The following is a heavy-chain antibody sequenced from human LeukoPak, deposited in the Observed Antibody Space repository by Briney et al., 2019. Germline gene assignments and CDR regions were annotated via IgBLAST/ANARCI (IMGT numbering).Heavy chain of an antibody. D-gene: IGHD2-2*01. CDR3: ARGADQLLWDYYGMDV. CDR2: IYYSGST. CDR1: GGSISSYY. J-gene: IGHJ6*02. Sequence: PSETLSLTCTVSGGSISSYYWSWIRQPPGKGLEWIGYIYYSGSTNYNPSLKSRVTISVDTSKNQFSLKLSSVTAADTAVYYCARGADQLLWDYYGMDVWGQGTTVTVSS. V-gene: IGHV4-59*01.